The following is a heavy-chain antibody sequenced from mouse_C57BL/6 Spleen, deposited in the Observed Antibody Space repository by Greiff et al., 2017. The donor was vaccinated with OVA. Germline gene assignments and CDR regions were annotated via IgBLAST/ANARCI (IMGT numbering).Heavy chain of an antibody. V-gene: IGHV1-54*01. J-gene: IGHJ1*03. CDR3: AREGGIYYGSSYDWYFDV. CDR2: INPGSGGT. Sequence: VQLQQSGAELVRPGTSVKVSCKASGYAFTNYLIEWVKQRPGQGLEWIGVINPGSGGTNYNEKFKGKATLTADNSSSTAYMQHSSLTSEDSAVYFCAREGGIYYGSSYDWYFDVWGTGTTVTVSS. CDR1: GYAFTNYL. D-gene: IGHD1-1*01.